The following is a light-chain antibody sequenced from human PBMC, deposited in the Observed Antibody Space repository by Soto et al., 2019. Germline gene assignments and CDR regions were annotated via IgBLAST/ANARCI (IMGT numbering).Light chain of an antibody. CDR3: CSYAGSYTFV. Sequence: QTVVTQPRSVSGSPGQSVTISCTGTSSDVGGYNYVSWYQQHPGKAPKLMIYDVSKRPSGVPDRFSGSKSGNTASLTISGLQAEDEADYYCCSYAGSYTFVFGTGIKLTVL. CDR2: DVS. CDR1: SSDVGGYNY. J-gene: IGLJ1*01. V-gene: IGLV2-11*01.